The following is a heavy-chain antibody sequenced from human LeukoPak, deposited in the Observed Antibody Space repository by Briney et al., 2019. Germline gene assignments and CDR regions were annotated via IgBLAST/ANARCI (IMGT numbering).Heavy chain of an antibody. V-gene: IGHV3-21*01. CDR3: ARARDYYGSAAGY. J-gene: IGHJ4*02. Sequence: GGSLRLSCAASGFTFSSYSMNWVRQAPGKGLEWVSSISSSSSYIYYADSVKGRFTISRDNAKNSLYLQMNSLRAEDTAVYYCARARDYYGSAAGYWGQGTLVTVSS. CDR2: ISSSSSYI. D-gene: IGHD3-10*01. CDR1: GFTFSSYS.